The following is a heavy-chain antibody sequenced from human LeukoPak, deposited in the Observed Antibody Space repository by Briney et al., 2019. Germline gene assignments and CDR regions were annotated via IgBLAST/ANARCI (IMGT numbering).Heavy chain of an antibody. CDR3: ARDAQQLVQSRFDP. CDR1: GFTFSSYS. J-gene: IGHJ5*02. D-gene: IGHD6-13*01. CDR2: ISSSSSYI. Sequence: GGSLRLSCAASGFTFSSYSMNWVRQAPGKGLEWVSSISSSSSYIYYADSVKGRFTISRDNAKNSLYLQMNSLRAEDTAVYYCARDAQQLVQSRFDPWGQGTLVTVSS. V-gene: IGHV3-21*01.